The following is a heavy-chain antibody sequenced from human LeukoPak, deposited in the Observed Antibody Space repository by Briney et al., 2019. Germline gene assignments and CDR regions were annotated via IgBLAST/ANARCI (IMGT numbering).Heavy chain of an antibody. Sequence: SETLSLTCTVSGGSISSSGYNWDWIRQPPGKGLEWIGNIYDSGSTYYNPSLKSRVTISVDTSNNQFSLKLSSVTAADTAVYYCARHTRPGYSGYENAFDTWGQGTMVPVSS. CDR1: GGSISSSGYN. V-gene: IGHV4-39*01. CDR2: IYDSGST. CDR3: ARHTRPGYSGYENAFDT. D-gene: IGHD5-12*01. J-gene: IGHJ3*02.